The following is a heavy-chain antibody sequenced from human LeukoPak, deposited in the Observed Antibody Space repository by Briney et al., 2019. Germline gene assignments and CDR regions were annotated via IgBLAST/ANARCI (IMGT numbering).Heavy chain of an antibody. J-gene: IGHJ4*02. Sequence: SETLSLTCAVYGGSFSGYYWSWIRQPPGKGLEWIGEINHSGSTNYNPSLRSRVTISVDTSKNQFSLKLSSVTAADTAVYYCARDRYSYGFDYWGQGTLVTVSS. D-gene: IGHD5-18*01. CDR2: INHSGST. V-gene: IGHV4-34*01. CDR3: ARDRYSYGFDY. CDR1: GGSFSGYY.